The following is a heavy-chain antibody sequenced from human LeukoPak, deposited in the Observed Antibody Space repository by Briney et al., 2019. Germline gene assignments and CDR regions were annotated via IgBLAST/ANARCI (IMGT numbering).Heavy chain of an antibody. CDR2: IYYTGST. CDR1: GGSISSGGYY. CDR3: ARSLLRLSGSSDV. J-gene: IGHJ4*02. D-gene: IGHD1-26*01. V-gene: IGHV4-31*03. Sequence: PSQTLSLTCTVSGGSISSGGYYWSLIRQHAGKGLEWIGYIYYTGSTYYNPSLKSRVTISVDTSKNQFSLKLRSVTAADTAVYYCARSLLRLSGSSDVWGQGTLVTVSS.